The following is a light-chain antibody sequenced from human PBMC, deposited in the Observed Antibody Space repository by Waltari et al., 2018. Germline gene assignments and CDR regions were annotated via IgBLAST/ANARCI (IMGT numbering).Light chain of an antibody. J-gene: IGKJ1*01. CDR1: PSVLHSSNNKNY. Sequence: DIVMTQSPDSLAVSLCERATINCKSSPSVLHSSNNKNYLAWYQQKPGQPPNLLIYWASTRESGVPDRFSGSGSGTDFTLTISSLQAEDVAVYYCQQYFSAPWTFGQGTKVEIK. CDR2: WAS. V-gene: IGKV4-1*01. CDR3: QQYFSAPWT.